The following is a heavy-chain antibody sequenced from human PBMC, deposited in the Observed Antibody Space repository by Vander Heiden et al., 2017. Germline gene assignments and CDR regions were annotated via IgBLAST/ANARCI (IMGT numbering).Heavy chain of an antibody. D-gene: IGHD3-10*01. J-gene: IGHJ4*02. V-gene: IGHV5-51*03. Sequence: EVQLVQSGAEVKKPGESRKISCKGSGYSFTSYWIGWVRQMPGKGLDWMGIIYPGDSDTRYSPSFQGQVTISADKSISTAYLQWSSLKASDTAMYYCARGDYYGSGSYHIIDYWGQGTLVTVSS. CDR1: GYSFTSYW. CDR3: ARGDYYGSGSYHIIDY. CDR2: IYPGDSDT.